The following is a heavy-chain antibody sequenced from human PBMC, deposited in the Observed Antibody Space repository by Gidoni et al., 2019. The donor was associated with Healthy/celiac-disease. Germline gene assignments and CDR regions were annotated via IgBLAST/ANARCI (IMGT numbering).Heavy chain of an antibody. D-gene: IGHD3-10*01. Sequence: QLQLQESGPGLVKPSETLSLTCTVPGGSISSSDFYWGWVRQPPGKRLEWIATIHYSGTTYYNPSLKSRVAISVDTSKNQYSLKLNSVTAADTAVYYCASPHVPGWFDPWGQGTLVTVSS. J-gene: IGHJ5*02. CDR3: ASPHVPGWFDP. CDR2: IHYSGTT. V-gene: IGHV4-39*01. CDR1: GGSISSSDFY.